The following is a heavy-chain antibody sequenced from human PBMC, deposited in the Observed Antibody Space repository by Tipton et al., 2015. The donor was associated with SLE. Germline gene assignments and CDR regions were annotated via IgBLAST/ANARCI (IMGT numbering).Heavy chain of an antibody. V-gene: IGHV4-59*11. CDR3: ARRGYKSWSFDL. J-gene: IGHJ2*01. CDR2: IYFTGRT. CDR1: GGSIRSHY. Sequence: TLSLTCTVSGGSIRSHYWTWIRQPPGKGLEWIGYIYFTGRTNYNPSLKGRVTISVATSKNQFSLKLRSVTAADTAVYYCARRGYKSWSFDLWGCVALVTVSS. D-gene: IGHD5-24*01.